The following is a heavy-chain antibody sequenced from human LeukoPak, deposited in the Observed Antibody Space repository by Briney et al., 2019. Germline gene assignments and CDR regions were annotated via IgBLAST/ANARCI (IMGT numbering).Heavy chain of an antibody. CDR1: AGSISSYY. Sequence: PSETLSLTCTVSAGSISSYYWSWIRHPAGKGLEWIGRIYTSGSTNYKPTLKSEVTMSVDTSKNQFYLKLSSVTAADTAVYYCARDGGSGSYSLKWFDPWGRGTLVTVSS. CDR2: IYTSGST. D-gene: IGHD1-26*01. J-gene: IGHJ5*02. CDR3: ARDGGSGSYSLKWFDP. V-gene: IGHV4-4*07.